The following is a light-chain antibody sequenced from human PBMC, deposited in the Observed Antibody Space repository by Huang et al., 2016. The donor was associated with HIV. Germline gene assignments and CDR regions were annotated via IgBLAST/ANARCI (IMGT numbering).Light chain of an antibody. V-gene: IGKV3-15*01. CDR1: QSVSTN. J-gene: IGKJ3*01. Sequence: EVLLTQSPATLSVSPGERATLSCRASQSVSTNLDWYQQKPGQAPRLLCDGASTRATGVPARFSGSGSGTEFTLTISSLQSEDSAVYYCQQYNSWPPLFTFGPGTKVDIK. CDR3: QQYNSWPPLFT. CDR2: GAS.